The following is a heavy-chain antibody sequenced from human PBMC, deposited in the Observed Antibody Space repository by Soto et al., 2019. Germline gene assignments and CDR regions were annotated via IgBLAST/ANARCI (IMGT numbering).Heavy chain of an antibody. CDR1: GFTFSSYG. CDR2: SSATGAGT. Sequence: GGSLRLSCAASGFTFSSYGMTWVRQAPGKGLEWVSFSSATGAGTYYADSVKGRFTISRDNSKNTLYLQMTSLRADDTAVYYCAKGYYSGYDLAYFDYWGQGTLVTVSS. CDR3: AKGYYSGYDLAYFDY. D-gene: IGHD5-12*01. V-gene: IGHV3-23*01. J-gene: IGHJ4*02.